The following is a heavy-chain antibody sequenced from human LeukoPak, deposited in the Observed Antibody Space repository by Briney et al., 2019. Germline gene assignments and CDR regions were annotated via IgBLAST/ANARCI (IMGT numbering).Heavy chain of an antibody. CDR3: ARDRGGSYSAIDH. Sequence: PGRSLRLSCAASGFTFDDYAMHWVRQAPGKGLEWVSGISWNSGSIGYADSVKGRFTIPRDNAEKSLYLQMNSLRAEDTAVYYCARDRGGSYSAIDHWGQGTLVTVSS. CDR2: ISWNSGSI. CDR1: GFTFDDYA. V-gene: IGHV3-9*01. D-gene: IGHD2-15*01. J-gene: IGHJ4*02.